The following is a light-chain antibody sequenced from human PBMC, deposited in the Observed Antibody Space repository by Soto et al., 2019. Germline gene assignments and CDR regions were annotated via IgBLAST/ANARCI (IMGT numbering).Light chain of an antibody. V-gene: IGKV1-39*01. CDR3: QQSYSTPPWT. CDR1: QSISSY. Sequence: DIQMTQSPSSLSASVGDRVTITCRASQSISSYLNWYQQKPGKAPKLLIYAASSLQSGVPSRFSGSGSGIDFTLTISSLQHEDFATYYCQQSYSTPPWTFGQGTKVEIK. CDR2: AAS. J-gene: IGKJ1*01.